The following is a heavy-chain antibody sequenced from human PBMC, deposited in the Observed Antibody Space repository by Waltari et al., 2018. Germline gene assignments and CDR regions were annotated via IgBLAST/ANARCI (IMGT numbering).Heavy chain of an antibody. CDR2: ISSGCST. V-gene: IGHV3-23*01. J-gene: IGHJ3*01. CDR3: AKDPNGDYIGAFDF. Sequence: EVQMLESGGGLVQPGGSLRLSCAASGFTFSSYAMIWVRQAPGKGLEVVSAISSGCSTYSADSVKGRFTISRDKNTLYLQMNSLRAEDTAVYYCAKDPNGDYIGAFDFWGQGTVVTVSS. CDR1: GFTFSSYA. D-gene: IGHD4-17*01.